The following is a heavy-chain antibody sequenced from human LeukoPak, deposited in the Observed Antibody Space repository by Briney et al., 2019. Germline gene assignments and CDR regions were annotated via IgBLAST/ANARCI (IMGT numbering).Heavy chain of an antibody. J-gene: IGHJ4*02. Sequence: GGSLRLSCAVSGFTVSSNYMTWVRPAPGKGLEWVSVIYSGGSIYYADSVKGRFTIPRDISKNTVDLQLNSLRAEDTAVYYCASGKETSMAQGYWGQGTLVTVSS. CDR2: IYSGGSI. V-gene: IGHV3-53*01. D-gene: IGHD5-18*01. CDR3: ASGKETSMAQGY. CDR1: GFTVSSNY.